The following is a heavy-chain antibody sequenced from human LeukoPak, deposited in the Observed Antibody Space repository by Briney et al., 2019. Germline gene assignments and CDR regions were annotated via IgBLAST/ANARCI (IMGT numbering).Heavy chain of an antibody. CDR2: MNEYATTR. J-gene: IGHJ4*02. D-gene: IGHD3-16*01. CDR3: ASGGVQPVDY. V-gene: IGHV3-74*01. CDR1: VFTFKSSW. Sequence: GGALRLSCADPVFTFKSSWMHSVPQAPGKGRVRVSDMNEYATTRRYADSVRGRFTISTDNAKNTLYLQRNNLRARDRAMYFCASGGVQPVDYWGQGTLVIVSS.